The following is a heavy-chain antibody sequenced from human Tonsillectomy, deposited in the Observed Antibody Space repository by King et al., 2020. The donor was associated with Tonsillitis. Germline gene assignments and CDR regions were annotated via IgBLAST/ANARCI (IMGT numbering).Heavy chain of an antibody. CDR3: AKDWVVPAATQPGFYYYGMDV. J-gene: IGHJ6*02. CDR2: ISGSGGST. D-gene: IGHD2-2*01. V-gene: IGHV3-23*04. CDR1: GFTFSNYA. Sequence: VQLVESGGGLVQPGGSLRLSCAASGFTFSNYAMSWVRQAPGKGLEWVSTISGSGGSTYDADSVKGRFTISRDNSKNTLYLQMNGLRAEDTAVYYCAKDWVVPAATQPGFYYYGMDVWGQGTTVTVSS.